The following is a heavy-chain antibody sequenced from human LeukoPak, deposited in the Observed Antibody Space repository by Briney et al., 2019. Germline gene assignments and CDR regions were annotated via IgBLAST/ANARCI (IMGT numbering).Heavy chain of an antibody. J-gene: IGHJ6*02. V-gene: IGHV3-74*01. Sequence: GGSLRLSCVASGFTFSSYSMHWVRQAPGKGLVWVSRIFVDGSSTSYTDSVKGRFTISRDNTKNTLYLQMSSLRDDDTAVYYCARAGASYAMDVWGQGTTVTVSS. D-gene: IGHD1-14*01. CDR2: IFVDGSST. CDR1: GFTFSSYS. CDR3: ARAGASYAMDV.